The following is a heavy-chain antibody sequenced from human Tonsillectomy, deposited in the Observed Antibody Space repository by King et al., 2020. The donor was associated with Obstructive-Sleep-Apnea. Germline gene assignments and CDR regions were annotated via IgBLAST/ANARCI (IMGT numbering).Heavy chain of an antibody. CDR3: VRARDHYGLGSFPGIYGMDV. V-gene: IGHV3-30-3*01. CDR1: GFDFSSNV. J-gene: IGHJ6*02. CDR2: ISYDGSIK. D-gene: IGHD3-10*01. Sequence: HVQLVESGGGVVQPGRSLRLSCVASGFDFSSNVMQWVRQAPGKGLDWVAVISYDGSIKYYADSVKGRFSISRDNSKNTLYLQVNSLRAEDTAVYYCVRARDHYGLGSFPGIYGMDVWGQGTTVTVSS.